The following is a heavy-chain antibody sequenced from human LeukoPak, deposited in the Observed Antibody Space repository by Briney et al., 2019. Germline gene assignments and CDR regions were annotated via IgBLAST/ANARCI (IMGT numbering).Heavy chain of an antibody. CDR2: INHSGST. J-gene: IGHJ3*02. V-gene: IGHV4-38-2*01. CDR3: ARGVGATEGDAFDI. CDR1: GYSISSGYY. D-gene: IGHD1-26*01. Sequence: PSETLSLTCAVSGYSISSGYYWGWIRQPPGKGLEWIGEINHSGSTNYNPSLKSRVTISVDTSKNQFSLKLSSVTAADTAVYYCARGVGATEGDAFDIWGQGTMVTVSS.